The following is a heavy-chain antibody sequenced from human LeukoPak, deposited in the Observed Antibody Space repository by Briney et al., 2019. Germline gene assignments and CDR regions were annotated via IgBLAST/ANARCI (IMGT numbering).Heavy chain of an antibody. D-gene: IGHD2-2*01. J-gene: IGHJ4*02. V-gene: IGHV4-39*01. Sequence: SETLSLTCTVSGGSISDSTYYWGWIRQPPGKGLEWIGSIYYSGSTYYNPSLKSRVTISVDTSKNQFSLKLSSVTAADTAVYYCARQDSVPAASVYFDYWGQGTLVTVSS. CDR1: GGSISDSTYY. CDR2: IYYSGST. CDR3: ARQDSVPAASVYFDY.